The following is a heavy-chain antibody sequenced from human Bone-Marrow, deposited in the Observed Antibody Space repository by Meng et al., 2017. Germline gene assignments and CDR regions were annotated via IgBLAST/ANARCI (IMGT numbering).Heavy chain of an antibody. CDR2: IYYSGST. V-gene: IGHV4-39*07. Sequence: GSLRLSCTVSGGSISSSSYYWGWIRQPPGKGLEWIGSIYYSGSTYYNPSLKSRVTISVDTSKYQFSLKLSSVTAADTAVYYCARGSIKWSDAFDIWGQGTMVTVSS. D-gene: IGHD2-2*01. CDR1: GGSISSSSYY. J-gene: IGHJ3*02. CDR3: ARGSIKWSDAFDI.